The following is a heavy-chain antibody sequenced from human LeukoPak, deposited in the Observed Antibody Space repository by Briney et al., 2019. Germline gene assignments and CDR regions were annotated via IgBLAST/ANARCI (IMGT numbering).Heavy chain of an antibody. J-gene: IGHJ4*02. Sequence: ASVKVSCKASGYTFTSYDINWVRQATGQGLKWMGWMNPNSGNTGYAQKFQGRVTITRNTSISTAYMELSSLRSEDTAVYYCARAAAGTGYYFDYWGQGTLVTVSS. CDR1: GYTFTSYD. D-gene: IGHD6-13*01. CDR3: ARAAAGTGYYFDY. V-gene: IGHV1-8*03. CDR2: MNPNSGNT.